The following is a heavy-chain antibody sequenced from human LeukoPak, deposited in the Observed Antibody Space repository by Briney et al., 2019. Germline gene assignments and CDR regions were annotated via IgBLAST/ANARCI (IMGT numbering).Heavy chain of an antibody. D-gene: IGHD3-22*01. V-gene: IGHV1-24*01. CDR3: ARSPAGGEYDSSGYIESL. CDR2: FDPEDGET. CDR1: GYTLTELS. J-gene: IGHJ4*02. Sequence: GASVKVSCKVSGYTLTELSMHWVRQAPGKGLEWMGGFDPEDGETIYAQKFQGSVTITTDESTSTAYMELSSLRSEDTAVYYCARSPAGGEYDSSGYIESLWGQGTLVTVSS.